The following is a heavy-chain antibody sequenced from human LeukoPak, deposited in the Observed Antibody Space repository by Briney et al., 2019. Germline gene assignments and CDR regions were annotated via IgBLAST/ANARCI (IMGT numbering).Heavy chain of an antibody. J-gene: IGHJ4*02. CDR2: IYYSGST. CDR1: GGSISSGDYY. V-gene: IGHV4-30-4*01. CDR3: ARATDVTAFDY. Sequence: SETLTLTCTVSGGSISSGDYYWSWIRQPPGTGLEWIGYIYYSGSTYYNPSLKSRVTISVDTSKNQFSLKLSSVTAADTAVYYCARATDVTAFDYWGQGTLVTVSS. D-gene: IGHD4-11*01.